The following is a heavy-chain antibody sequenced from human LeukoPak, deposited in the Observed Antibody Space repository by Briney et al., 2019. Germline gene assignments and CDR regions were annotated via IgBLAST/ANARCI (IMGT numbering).Heavy chain of an antibody. V-gene: IGHV3-30*02. CDR2: IRSDGSNE. CDR1: GFTFNTHA. D-gene: IGHD1-7*01. CDR3: ATLSLPWNFNHYFDF. Sequence: GGSLRFSCAASGFTFNTHAMHWIRQAPGRGLEWVAFIRSDGSNEDYADSVKGRFTISRDNSKNTLYLQLNSLRFEDAGVYYCATLSLPWNFNHYFDFWGQGTLVTISS. J-gene: IGHJ4*02.